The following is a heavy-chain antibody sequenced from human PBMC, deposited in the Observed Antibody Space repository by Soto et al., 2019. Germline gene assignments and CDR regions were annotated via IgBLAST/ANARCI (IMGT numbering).Heavy chain of an antibody. D-gene: IGHD5-18*01. Sequence: ASVKVSCKASGYTFTSYSMHWVRQAPGQRLEWMGWINAGNGNTKYSQKFQGRVTITRDTSASTAYMELSSLRSEGTAVYYCARSPGYSYGDYWGQGTLVTVS. J-gene: IGHJ4*02. CDR1: GYTFTSYS. CDR3: ARSPGYSYGDY. V-gene: IGHV1-3*01. CDR2: INAGNGNT.